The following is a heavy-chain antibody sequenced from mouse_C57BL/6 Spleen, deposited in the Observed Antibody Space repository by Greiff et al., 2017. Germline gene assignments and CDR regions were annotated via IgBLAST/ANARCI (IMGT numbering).Heavy chain of an antibody. J-gene: IGHJ2*01. D-gene: IGHD1-1*01. CDR2: IWTGGGT. Sequence: QVQLKESGPGLVAPSQSLSITCTVSGFSLTSYAISWVRQPPGKGLEWLGVIWTGGGTNYNSALNSRLSISKDNSKSQVFLKMNSLQTDDTARYYCARNIDHYYGSAFDYWGQGTTLTVSS. CDR3: ARNIDHYYGSAFDY. V-gene: IGHV2-9-1*01. CDR1: GFSLTSYA.